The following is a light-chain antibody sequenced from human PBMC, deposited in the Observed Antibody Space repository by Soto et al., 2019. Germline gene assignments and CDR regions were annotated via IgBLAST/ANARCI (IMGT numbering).Light chain of an antibody. CDR1: QSVSSK. CDR2: GAS. Sequence: EILLAQSPCTLALSPGERATLSCRASQSVSSKLAWYQQQPGQATTPLTYGASTRATGIPARFSGSGSGTEFTLTLSSLQSEDFAVYHCQHYHCWPRTWTFGQGTKVDIK. CDR3: QHYHCWPRTWT. J-gene: IGKJ1*01. V-gene: IGKV3-15*01.